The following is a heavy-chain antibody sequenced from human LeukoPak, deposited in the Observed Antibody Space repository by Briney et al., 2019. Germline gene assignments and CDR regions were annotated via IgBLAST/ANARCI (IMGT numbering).Heavy chain of an antibody. J-gene: IGHJ5*02. CDR2: VRYDGSNK. V-gene: IGHV3-30*02. CDR3: AKAAFGTTVTTSGFDP. D-gene: IGHD4-11*01. Sequence: GGSLRLSCAASGFTFSSYGMHWVRQAPGKGLEWVAFVRYDGSNKYHADSVKGRFTISRDNSKNTLYLQMNSLRVEDTAVYYCAKAAFGTTVTTSGFDPWGQGTLVTVSS. CDR1: GFTFSSYG.